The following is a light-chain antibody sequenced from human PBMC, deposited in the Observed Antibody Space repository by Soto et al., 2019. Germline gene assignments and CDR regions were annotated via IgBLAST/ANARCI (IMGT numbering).Light chain of an antibody. V-gene: IGKV4-1*01. CDR1: QSVLHSSNNKNY. CDR3: QQYYSPWT. J-gene: IGKJ1*01. Sequence: DIVMTQSPDSLAVSLGERATINCKSSQSVLHSSNNKNYLAWYQQKPGHPPKLLIYWASTRESGVPDRFSGRGSGTDFTLSISSLQAEDVAVYYCQQYYSPWTFGQGTKVEIK. CDR2: WAS.